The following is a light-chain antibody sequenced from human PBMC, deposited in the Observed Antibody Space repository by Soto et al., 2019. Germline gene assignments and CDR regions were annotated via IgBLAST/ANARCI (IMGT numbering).Light chain of an antibody. Sequence: EIVLTQSPGTLSLSPGERATLSCRASQTVANRFLAWYQQKPDQAPRLLMYLASTRATGIPDRFSGSGSGADFTPTSSRLAPEDSAVYYCHHYAAVPRTFGQGTKVEVK. J-gene: IGKJ1*01. V-gene: IGKV3-20*01. CDR3: HHYAAVPRT. CDR2: LAS. CDR1: QTVANRF.